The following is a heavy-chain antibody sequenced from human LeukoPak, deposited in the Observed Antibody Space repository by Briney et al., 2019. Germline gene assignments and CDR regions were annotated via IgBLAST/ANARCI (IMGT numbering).Heavy chain of an antibody. CDR2: ISSSSNTI. D-gene: IGHD4-11*01. Sequence: GGSLRLSCAASGFTFSSYSMNWVRQAPGKGLEWVSYISSSSNTIYYADSVKGRFTISRDNAKNSLFLQMNSLRAEDTAVYSCARGDYSLAAYYHYSMDVWGKGTAVTVSS. V-gene: IGHV3-48*04. CDR3: ARGDYSLAAYYHYSMDV. J-gene: IGHJ6*03. CDR1: GFTFSSYS.